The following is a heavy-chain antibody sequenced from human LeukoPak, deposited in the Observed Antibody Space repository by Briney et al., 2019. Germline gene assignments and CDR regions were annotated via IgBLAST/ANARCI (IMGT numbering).Heavy chain of an antibody. D-gene: IGHD3-16*01. J-gene: IGHJ5*02. CDR1: GGSISSGSYY. V-gene: IGHV4-61*02. CDR2: IYTSGST. CDR3: ARAGWAANANWFDP. Sequence: SETLSLTCTVSGGSISSGSYYWRWIRQPAGKGLEWIGRIYTSGSTNYNPSLKSRVTISVDTSKNQFSLKLSSVTAADTAVYYCARAGWAANANWFDPWGQGTLVTVSS.